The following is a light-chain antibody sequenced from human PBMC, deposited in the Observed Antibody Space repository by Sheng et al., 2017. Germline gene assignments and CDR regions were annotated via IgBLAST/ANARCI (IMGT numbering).Light chain of an antibody. CDR1: SSDVGSYNL. CDR3: CSYAGSSTPYV. V-gene: IGLV2-23*01. J-gene: IGLJ1*01. Sequence: QSALTQPASVSGSPGQSITISCTGTSSDVGSYNLVSWYQHHPGKAPKLMIYEGSKRPSGVSNRFSGSKSGNTASLTISGFQAEDEADYYCCSYAGSSTPYVFGTGTKVTVL. CDR2: EGS.